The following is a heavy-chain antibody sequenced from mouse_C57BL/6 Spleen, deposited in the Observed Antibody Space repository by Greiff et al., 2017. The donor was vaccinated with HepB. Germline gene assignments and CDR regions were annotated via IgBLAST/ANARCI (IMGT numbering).Heavy chain of an antibody. V-gene: IGHV1-39*01. CDR1: GYSFTDYN. CDR3: ASGGYYGSIWYFDV. CDR2: INPNYGTT. J-gene: IGHJ1*03. D-gene: IGHD1-1*01. Sequence: VQLQQSGPELVKPGASVKISCKASGYSFTDYNMNWVKQSNGKSLEWIGVINPNYGTTSYNQKFKGKATLTVDPSSSTAYMQLNSLTSEDSAVYYCASGGYYGSIWYFDVWGTGTTVTVSS.